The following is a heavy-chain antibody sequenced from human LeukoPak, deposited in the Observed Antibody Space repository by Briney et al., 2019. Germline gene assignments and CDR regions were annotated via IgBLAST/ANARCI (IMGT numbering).Heavy chain of an antibody. CDR1: GFTLSSYG. J-gene: IGHJ4*02. CDR2: ISYDGSNK. CDR3: AKDSPLDY. Sequence: PGGSLRLSCAASGFTLSSYGMHWVRQAPGKGLEWVAVISYDGSNKYYADSVKGRFTISRDNSKNTLYLQMNSLRAEDTAVYYCAKDSPLDYWGQGTLVTVSS. V-gene: IGHV3-30*18.